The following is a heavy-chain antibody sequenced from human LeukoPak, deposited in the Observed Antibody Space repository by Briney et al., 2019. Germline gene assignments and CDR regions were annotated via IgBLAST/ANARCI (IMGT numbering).Heavy chain of an antibody. D-gene: IGHD2-2*01. Sequence: GGSLRLSCPASGFTFSDYYMGWIRQAAGRGREWVAYISRSGSTIYYAESIKGRFTITRDNANNSLYLQLHRLRAEDTAVYYCAKAPPGGFRPARYYFDYWGQGTLVTVSS. V-gene: IGHV3-11*01. CDR1: GFTFSDYY. CDR2: ISRSGSTI. CDR3: AKAPPGGFRPARYYFDY. J-gene: IGHJ4*02.